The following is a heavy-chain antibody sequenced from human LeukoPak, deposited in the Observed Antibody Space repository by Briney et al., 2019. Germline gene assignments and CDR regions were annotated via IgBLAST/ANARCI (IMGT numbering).Heavy chain of an antibody. D-gene: IGHD1-14*01. CDR2: ISYDGNTI. Sequence: GGSLRLSRAASEFTFSNEAVHWVRQAPGKALQWVAVISYDGNTIHYADSVKGRFIISRDTSKNTLYLQMNSLRAEDTAVYYCARSDGLRKFDYWGQGTLVTVSS. V-gene: IGHV3-30-3*01. CDR1: EFTFSNEA. J-gene: IGHJ4*02. CDR3: ARSDGLRKFDY.